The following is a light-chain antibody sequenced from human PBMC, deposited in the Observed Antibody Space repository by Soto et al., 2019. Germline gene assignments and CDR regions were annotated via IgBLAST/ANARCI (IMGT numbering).Light chain of an antibody. CDR2: WAS. CDR1: QNVLYSSNNKNY. V-gene: IGKV4-1*01. J-gene: IGKJ1*01. CDR3: QQYYSTPWT. Sequence: DIVMTQSPDSLAVSLGERATINCTSSQNVLYSSNNKNYLAWYQQKPGQPPKLLFYWASTRESGVPDRFSGSGSGTDFTLTITSLQAEDVAVYYCQQYYSTPWTFGQGTKVEI.